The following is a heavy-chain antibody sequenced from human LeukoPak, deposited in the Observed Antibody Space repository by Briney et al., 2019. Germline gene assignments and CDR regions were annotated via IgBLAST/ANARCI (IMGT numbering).Heavy chain of an antibody. J-gene: IGHJ1*01. CDR3: ARDHDRHFGWRSYFQY. D-gene: IGHD3-9*01. Sequence: GASVKVSCKASGYTFTSYDINWVRQATGQGLEWMGWMSPNSGNTGYAQKFQGRVTMTRNTSISTAYMELSSLRSEDTAVYYCARDHDRHFGWRSYFQYWGQGTLVTVSS. CDR1: GYTFTSYD. V-gene: IGHV1-8*01. CDR2: MSPNSGNT.